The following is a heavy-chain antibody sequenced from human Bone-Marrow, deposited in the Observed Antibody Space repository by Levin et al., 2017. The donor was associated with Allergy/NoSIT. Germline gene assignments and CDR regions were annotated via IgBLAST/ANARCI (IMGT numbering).Heavy chain of an antibody. CDR3: VSGIGVYSMDV. Sequence: PAGGSLRLSCGASGFSFSTYSMNWVRQAPGKGLEWVSYLSRGSTTAYYADSVKGRFTISRDNDKNSLFLQMNSLRDEDTAVYYCVSGIGVYSMDVWGKGTTVVVSS. J-gene: IGHJ6*03. D-gene: IGHD3-10*01. CDR1: GFSFSTYS. V-gene: IGHV3-48*02. CDR2: LSRGSTTA.